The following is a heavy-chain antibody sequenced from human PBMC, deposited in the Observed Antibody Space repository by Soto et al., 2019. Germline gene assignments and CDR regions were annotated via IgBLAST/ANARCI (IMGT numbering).Heavy chain of an antibody. J-gene: IGHJ4*02. CDR2: IKPSGGST. CDR3: ARDRTDYDILTGYIDY. Sequence: QVQLVQSGAEVKKPGASVKVSCKASGYTFTSYYMHWVRQAPGQGLEWMGIIKPSGGSTSYAQKFQGRVTMTTDTSTSRVYMELSSLRSEDTAVYYCARDRTDYDILTGYIDYWGQGTLVTVSS. D-gene: IGHD3-9*01. V-gene: IGHV1-46*01. CDR1: GYTFTSYY.